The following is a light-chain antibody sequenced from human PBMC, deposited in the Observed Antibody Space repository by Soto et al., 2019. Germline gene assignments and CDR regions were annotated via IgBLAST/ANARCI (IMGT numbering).Light chain of an antibody. V-gene: IGKV3-15*01. Sequence: EIVMTQSPATLSVSPGERATLSCRASQSVSRNLAWYQQKPVQAPRLLIYAASTRATGIPARFSGSGSGTEFTLTISSLQSEDFAVYYCQQYNNWPYTFGQGTKLEIK. J-gene: IGKJ2*01. CDR3: QQYNNWPYT. CDR2: AAS. CDR1: QSVSRN.